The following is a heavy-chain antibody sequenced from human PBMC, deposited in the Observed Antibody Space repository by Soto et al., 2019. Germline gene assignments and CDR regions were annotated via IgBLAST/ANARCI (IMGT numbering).Heavy chain of an antibody. CDR1: GFTFSDHH. CDR3: ARRITGAPPAHGGY. D-gene: IGHD1-20*01. V-gene: IGHV3-72*01. J-gene: IGHJ4*02. Sequence: EVQLVESGGGLVQPGGSLRLSCAASGFTFSDHHMDWVRQSPGKGLEWVGRIRNKANSYTTDYVASVKARFTISRDDSKNSLYLQMSSLKTEDTAVYYCARRITGAPPAHGGYWGQGTLVTVSS. CDR2: IRNKANSYTT.